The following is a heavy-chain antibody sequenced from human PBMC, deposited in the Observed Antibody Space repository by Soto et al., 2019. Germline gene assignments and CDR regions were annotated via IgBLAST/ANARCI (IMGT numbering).Heavy chain of an antibody. CDR3: ARAGGARYFDY. CDR1: GGSISSGDYY. D-gene: IGHD2-15*01. CDR2: IYYSGST. Sequence: QVQLQESGPGLVKPSQTLSLTCTVSGGSISSGDYYWSWIRQPPGKGLEWIGYIYYSGSTYYNPSLKXRXTXSXXTSKNQFSLKLSSVTAADTAVYYCARAGGARYFDYWGQGTLVTVSS. V-gene: IGHV4-30-4*01. J-gene: IGHJ4*02.